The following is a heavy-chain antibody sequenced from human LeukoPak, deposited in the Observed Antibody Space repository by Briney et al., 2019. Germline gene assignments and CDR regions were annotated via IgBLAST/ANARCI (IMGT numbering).Heavy chain of an antibody. V-gene: IGHV4-39*01. CDR2: IYYSGST. CDR3: ASNWGGDEYYFDY. J-gene: IGHJ4*02. CDR1: GGSISSSSYY. Sequence: SETLSLTCTVSGGSISSSSYYWGWIRPPPGKGLEWIGSIYYSGSTYYNPSLKSRVTITVDTSKNQFSLRLSSVTAADTAVYYCASNWGGDEYYFDYWGQGALVTVSS. D-gene: IGHD7-27*01.